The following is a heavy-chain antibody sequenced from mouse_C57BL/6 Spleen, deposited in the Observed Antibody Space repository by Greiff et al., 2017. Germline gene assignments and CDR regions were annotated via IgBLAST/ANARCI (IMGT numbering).Heavy chain of an antibody. J-gene: IGHJ2*01. CDR2: IDPSDSET. Sequence: QVQLKQPGAELVRPGSSVKLSCKASGYTFTSYWMPWVKQRPIKGLEWIGNIDPSDSETHYNQKFKDKATLSVDKSSSTAYMQLSSLTSDDSAVYSCARVGYGSFKGSDYWGQGTTLTVSS. D-gene: IGHD2-10*02. CDR1: GYTFTSYW. CDR3: ARVGYGSFKGSDY. V-gene: IGHV1-52*01.